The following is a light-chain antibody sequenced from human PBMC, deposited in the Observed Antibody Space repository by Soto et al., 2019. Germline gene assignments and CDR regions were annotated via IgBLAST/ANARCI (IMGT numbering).Light chain of an antibody. Sequence: QPVLTQSTSASASLGASVKLTCTLSSGHSSYAIAWHQQQPEKGPRYLMKLNSDGSHSKGDGIPDRFSGSSSGAERYLTISSLQSEDEADYYCQTWGTGFRVFGGGTKVTVL. CDR2: LNSDGSH. CDR1: SGHSSYA. CDR3: QTWGTGFRV. J-gene: IGLJ2*01. V-gene: IGLV4-69*01.